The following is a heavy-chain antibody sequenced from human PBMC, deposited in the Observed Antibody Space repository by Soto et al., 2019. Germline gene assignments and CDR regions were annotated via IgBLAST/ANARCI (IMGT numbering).Heavy chain of an antibody. CDR2: IIPILGIA. V-gene: IGHV1-69*04. Sequence: VKVSCKASGGTFSSYTISWVRQAPGQGLEWMGRIIPILGIANYAQKFQGRVTITADKSTSTAYMELSSLRSEDTAVYYCARDCSSTSCYGSNWFDPWGQGTLVTVSS. J-gene: IGHJ5*02. CDR1: GGTFSSYT. D-gene: IGHD2-2*01. CDR3: ARDCSSTSCYGSNWFDP.